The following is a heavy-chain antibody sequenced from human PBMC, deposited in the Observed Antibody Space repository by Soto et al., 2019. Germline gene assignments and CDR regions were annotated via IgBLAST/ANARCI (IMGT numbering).Heavy chain of an antibody. Sequence: TLSLTCTVSGGSINGYFWSWIRQPPGKGLEWIGYIYYSGSTNYNPSLKTRVSISVDTYKNQFSLNLSSVIAADTAVYFCARDTGRNWFDPWGQGTLVTFSS. V-gene: IGHV4-59*01. CDR3: ARDTGRNWFDP. CDR1: GGSINGYF. J-gene: IGHJ5*02. CDR2: IYYSGST. D-gene: IGHD7-27*01.